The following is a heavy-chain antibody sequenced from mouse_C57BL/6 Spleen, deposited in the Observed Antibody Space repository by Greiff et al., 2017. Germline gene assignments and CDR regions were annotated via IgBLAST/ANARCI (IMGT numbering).Heavy chain of an antibody. V-gene: IGHV1-64*01. CDR2: IHPNSGST. Sequence: QVQLQQPGAELVKPGASVKLSCKASGYTFTSYWMHWVKQRPGQGLEWIGMIHPNSGSTNYNEKFKSKATLTVAKSSSTAYMQLSSLTSEDSAVYYCAREGGYYFDYWGQGTTLTVSS. CDR3: AREGGYYFDY. J-gene: IGHJ2*01. CDR1: GYTFTSYW.